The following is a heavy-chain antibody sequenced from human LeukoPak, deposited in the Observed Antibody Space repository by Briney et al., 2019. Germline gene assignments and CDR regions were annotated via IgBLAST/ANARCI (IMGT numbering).Heavy chain of an antibody. CDR2: IYYSGST. CDR1: GGSISSYC. V-gene: IGHV4-59*08. D-gene: IGHD3-22*01. J-gene: IGHJ3*02. Sequence: SETLSLTCPVPGGSISSYCWSWIRQPPGKRLEWIGYIYYSGSTKYNPSLKSRVTISLDTSRNQFSLKLSSVTAADTAVYYCARQKSYYDTSGSDDAFDIWGPGTMVTVSS. CDR3: ARQKSYYDTSGSDDAFDI.